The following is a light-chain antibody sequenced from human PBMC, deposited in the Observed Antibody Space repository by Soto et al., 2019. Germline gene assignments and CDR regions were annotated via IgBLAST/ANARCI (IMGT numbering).Light chain of an antibody. V-gene: IGKV3-20*01. CDR1: QNVSSSY. CDR2: GSS. J-gene: IGKJ1*01. CDR3: QQYGSSPWT. Sequence: EIVVTQSPCTFSFSPLERSTLSCRASQNVSSSYLAWYHHKPGQAPRLLIYGSSARATAIPDRFSGSGSGTDFTLTISRLEPEDFAVYYCQQYGSSPWTFGRGTKVDIK.